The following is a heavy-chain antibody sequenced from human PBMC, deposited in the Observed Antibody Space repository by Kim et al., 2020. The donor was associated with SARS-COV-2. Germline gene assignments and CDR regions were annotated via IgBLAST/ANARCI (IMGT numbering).Heavy chain of an antibody. Sequence: GGSLRLSCAASGFTFGSYNMNWVRQAPGKGLEWVSSISTTAGCIHYADSVKGRFTISRDNAKNLLFLQMDSLRAEDTAVFYCVRDAGKSGFDPGYFDRWGQGPLVT. CDR1: GFTFGSYN. V-gene: IGHV3-21*01. CDR3: VRDAGKSGFDPGYFDR. CDR2: ISTTAGCI. D-gene: IGHD5-12*01. J-gene: IGHJ4*02.